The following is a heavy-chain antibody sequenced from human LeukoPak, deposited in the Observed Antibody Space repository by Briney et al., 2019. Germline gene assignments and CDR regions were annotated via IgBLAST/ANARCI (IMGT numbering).Heavy chain of an antibody. CDR3: TRDLTNWNDATFDI. J-gene: IGHJ3*02. Sequence: GWSLRLSCAASAFTFSYYWMSWFRQAPGKGLELVANIKQDGSDKYYVDSVKGRFTISRDNAKNSLYLQMNSLSAEDTAMYYCTRDLTNWNDATFDIWGQGTMVTVSS. CDR1: AFTFSYYW. D-gene: IGHD1-1*01. V-gene: IGHV3-7*01. CDR2: IKQDGSDK.